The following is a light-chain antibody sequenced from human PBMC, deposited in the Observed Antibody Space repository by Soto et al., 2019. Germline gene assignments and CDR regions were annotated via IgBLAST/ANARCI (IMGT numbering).Light chain of an antibody. CDR1: QGIRND. CDR3: LQDYTYPLT. J-gene: IGKJ4*01. CDR2: AAS. V-gene: IGKV1-6*01. Sequence: ALQMTQSPSSLSASVGDRVTITCRASQGIRNDLGWYQQKPGKAPKLLIYAASSLQSGVPSRFSGSGSGTDFSLTVSSLQPEDFATYYCLQDYTYPLTFGGGTKVEI.